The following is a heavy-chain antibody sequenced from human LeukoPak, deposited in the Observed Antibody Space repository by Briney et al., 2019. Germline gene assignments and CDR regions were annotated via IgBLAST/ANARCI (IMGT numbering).Heavy chain of an antibody. J-gene: IGHJ3*02. D-gene: IGHD6-19*01. CDR3: AKPCRSGLSPFDAFDI. Sequence: QSGGSLRLSCAASGFTFSSYAMSWVRQAPGKGLEWVSANSGSGDSTYYADSVKGRFTISRDNSKNTLYLQLNSLRAEDMAIYYCAKPCRSGLSPFDAFDIWGQGTMVTVSS. CDR2: NSGSGDST. V-gene: IGHV3-23*01. CDR1: GFTFSSYA.